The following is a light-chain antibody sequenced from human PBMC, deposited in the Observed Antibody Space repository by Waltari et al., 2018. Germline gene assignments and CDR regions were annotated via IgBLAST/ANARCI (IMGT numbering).Light chain of an antibody. CDR1: SSNVGGYNY. V-gene: IGLV2-14*01. J-gene: IGLJ2*01. Sequence: QSALTQPASVSGSPGQSITIACSGTSSNVGGYNYVPWYQQLPGNAPKLMIYDFTRWPSGVSNRFSGSKSGNTASLTIFGLQAEAEADYYCASYTSTRTVIFGGGTRVTVL. CDR3: ASYTSTRTVI. CDR2: DFT.